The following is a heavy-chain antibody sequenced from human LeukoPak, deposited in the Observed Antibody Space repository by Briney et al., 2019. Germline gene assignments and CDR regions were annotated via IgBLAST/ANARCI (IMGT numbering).Heavy chain of an antibody. Sequence: SGGSLRLSCAASGFTFSSYSMNWVRQAPGKGLEWVSSISSSSSYIYYADSVKGRFTISRDNAKNSLYLQMTSLRAEGTAVYYCARDLNWGSFDYWGQGTLVTVSS. D-gene: IGHD7-27*01. CDR2: ISSSSSYI. J-gene: IGHJ4*02. V-gene: IGHV3-21*01. CDR1: GFTFSSYS. CDR3: ARDLNWGSFDY.